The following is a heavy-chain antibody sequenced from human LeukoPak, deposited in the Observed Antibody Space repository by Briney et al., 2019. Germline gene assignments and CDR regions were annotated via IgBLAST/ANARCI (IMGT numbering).Heavy chain of an antibody. CDR1: GFTFSDYY. CDR2: ISSSGSTI. V-gene: IGHV3-11*01. D-gene: IGHD6-13*01. J-gene: IGHJ4*02. Sequence: GGSLRLSCAASGFTFSDYYMSWIRQAPGKGLEWVSYISSSGSTIYYADSVKGRFTISRDNAKNSLYLQMNSLRAEDTAVYYCAFTLYSAADDYWGQGTLVTVSS. CDR3: AFTLYSAADDY.